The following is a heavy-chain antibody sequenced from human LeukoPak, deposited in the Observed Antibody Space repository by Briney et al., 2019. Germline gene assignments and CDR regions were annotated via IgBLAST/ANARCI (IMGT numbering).Heavy chain of an antibody. CDR3: ARSPWGDSSGPYFFDY. V-gene: IGHV3-53*01. J-gene: IGHJ4*02. CDR1: GFTVSSNY. D-gene: IGHD6-25*01. Sequence: PGGSLRLSCAASGFTVSSNYMSWVRLAPGKGLEWVSVIYGGGSTYYADSVKGRFTISRDNSKNTLYLQMNSLRAEDTAVYYCARSPWGDSSGPYFFDYWGQGTLVTVSS. CDR2: IYGGGST.